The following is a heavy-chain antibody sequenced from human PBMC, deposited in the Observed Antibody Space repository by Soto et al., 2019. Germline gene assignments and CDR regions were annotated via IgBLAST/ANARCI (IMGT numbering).Heavy chain of an antibody. V-gene: IGHV3-48*03. CDR2: IGSGGTI. J-gene: IGHJ4*01. CDR1: GFTFSTYE. Sequence: GGSLRLSCAASGFTFSTYEMTWVRQAPGKGLEWVSYIGSGGTIFYADSVKGRFTISRDNARNSLYLQMNSLRDEDTAVYYCARGGYYWDNWGQGSLVTVSS. CDR3: ARGGYYWDN. D-gene: IGHD3-3*01.